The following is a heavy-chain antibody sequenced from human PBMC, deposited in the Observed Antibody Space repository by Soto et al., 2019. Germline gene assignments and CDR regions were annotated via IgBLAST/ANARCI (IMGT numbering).Heavy chain of an antibody. J-gene: IGHJ4*02. V-gene: IGHV4-59*01. Sequence: SETLSLTCTVSGDSISSSYWSWIRQSPGKGLEWIGNIHYNGNTKYSPSLKSRVTMSVDTSKNHFSLRLISVTAADTAIYFCAREGNLGRWLQPLDFWGQGTLVTVSS. CDR3: AREGNLGRWLQPLDF. D-gene: IGHD5-12*01. CDR1: GDSISSSY. CDR2: IHYNGNT.